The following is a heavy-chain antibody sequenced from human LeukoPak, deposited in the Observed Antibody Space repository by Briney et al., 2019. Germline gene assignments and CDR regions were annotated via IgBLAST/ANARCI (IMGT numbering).Heavy chain of an antibody. CDR2: IYYSGST. Sequence: SETLSLTCTVSGGSISSGGYYWSWIRQHPGKGLEWIGYIYYSGSTYYNPSLKSRVTISVDTSKNQFSLKLSSVTAADTAVYYCARDRRYYDSSGYSTFDYWGQGTLVTVSS. CDR1: GGSISSGGYY. V-gene: IGHV4-31*03. J-gene: IGHJ4*02. D-gene: IGHD3-22*01. CDR3: ARDRRYYDSSGYSTFDY.